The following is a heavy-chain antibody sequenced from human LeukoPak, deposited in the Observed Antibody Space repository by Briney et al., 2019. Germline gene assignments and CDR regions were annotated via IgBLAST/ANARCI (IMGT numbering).Heavy chain of an antibody. CDR3: ARDPYSGSYGDYYYYYMDV. Sequence: ESLRLSCAASGFSFSTYNMNWVRQAPGKGLEWVSSITSSSSYIYYADSVKGRFTISRDNAKSSLYLQMNSLRDEDTAVYYCARDPYSGSYGDYYYYYMDVWGKGTTVTISS. J-gene: IGHJ6*03. CDR2: ITSSSSYI. D-gene: IGHD1-26*01. CDR1: GFSFSTYN. V-gene: IGHV3-21*01.